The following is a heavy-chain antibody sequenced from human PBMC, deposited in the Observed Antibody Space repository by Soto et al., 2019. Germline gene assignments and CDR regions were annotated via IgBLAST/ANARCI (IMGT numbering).Heavy chain of an antibody. CDR1: GFTFNSYS. D-gene: IGHD6-19*01. J-gene: IGHJ4*02. CDR2: ISNSGSNI. Sequence: GGSLRLSCSASGFTFNSYSMNWVRQAPGKGLEWISSISNSGSNIFYADSVQGRFTTSRNNAKNSLYLQMDSLRVEDTALYFCARVVFTSGWYFERILYWGQGTLVTVSS. CDR3: ARVVFTSGWYFERILY. V-gene: IGHV3-21*01.